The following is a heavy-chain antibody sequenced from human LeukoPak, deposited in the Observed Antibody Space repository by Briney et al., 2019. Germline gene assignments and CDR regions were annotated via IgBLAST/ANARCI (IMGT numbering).Heavy chain of an antibody. CDR2: ISGSGGST. D-gene: IGHD3-22*01. CDR1: GFTFSSYA. V-gene: IGHV3-23*01. CDR3: AKAPGIVVVLSWFDP. J-gene: IGHJ5*02. Sequence: TGGSLRLSRAASGFTFSSYAMTWVRQAPGKGLEWVSAISGSGGSTYYADSVKGRFTISRDNSKNTLYLQMNSLRAEDTAVYYCAKAPGIVVVLSWFDPWGQGTLVTVSS.